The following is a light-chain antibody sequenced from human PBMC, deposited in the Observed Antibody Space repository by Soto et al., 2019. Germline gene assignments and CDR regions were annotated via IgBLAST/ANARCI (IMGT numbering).Light chain of an antibody. CDR1: SSDVGGYDY. Sequence: QSALTQPASVSGSPGQSITISCTGTSSDVGGYDYVSWYQHHPGKAPKLIIYDVSNRPSGVSNRFSGSKSGNTASLTISGLQAEDEADYYCNSYTISSTRVCGGGTKLTVL. CDR3: NSYTISSTRV. CDR2: DVS. V-gene: IGLV2-14*03. J-gene: IGLJ3*02.